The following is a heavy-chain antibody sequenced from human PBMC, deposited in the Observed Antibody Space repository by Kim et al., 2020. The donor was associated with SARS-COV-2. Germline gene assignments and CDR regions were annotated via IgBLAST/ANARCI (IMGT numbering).Heavy chain of an antibody. J-gene: IGHJ4*02. CDR3: ARTHGGHWNFDY. Sequence: GGSLRLSCLDSGFSFSSYSMSWVRQAPGKGLDWVSSIASITGYTYYADSFRGRFTISRDNAKNSLYLQMNSLRAEDTAVYYCARTHGGHWNFDYWGQGTLVTVSS. CDR1: GFSFSSYS. V-gene: IGHV3-21*01. D-gene: IGHD1-1*01. CDR2: IASITGYT.